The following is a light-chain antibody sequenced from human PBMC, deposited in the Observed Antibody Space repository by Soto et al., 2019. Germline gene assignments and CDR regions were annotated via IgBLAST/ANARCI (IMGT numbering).Light chain of an antibody. Sequence: IQMTQSPSSLSAFVGDRVTITCRASQSISNYLNWYQQKPGKAPNLLIYAASSLQSGVPSRFSGSGSGTDFTLSISSLQPEDFATYYCQQSYITPLTFGGGTKVEI. J-gene: IGKJ4*01. CDR1: QSISNY. V-gene: IGKV1-39*01. CDR2: AAS. CDR3: QQSYITPLT.